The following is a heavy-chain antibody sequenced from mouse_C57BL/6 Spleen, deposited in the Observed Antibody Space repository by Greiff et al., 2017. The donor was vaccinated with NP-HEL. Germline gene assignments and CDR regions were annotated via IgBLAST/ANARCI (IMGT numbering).Heavy chain of an antibody. D-gene: IGHD1-1*01. Sequence: VQLKESGPGLVKPSQSLSLTCSVTGYSITSGYYWNWIRQFPGNKLEWMGYISYDGSNNYNPSLKNRISITRDTSKNQFFLKLNSVTTEDTATYYCARRDYGSYWYFDVWGTGTTVTVSS. CDR3: ARRDYGSYWYFDV. CDR2: ISYDGSN. V-gene: IGHV3-6*01. CDR1: GYSITSGYY. J-gene: IGHJ1*03.